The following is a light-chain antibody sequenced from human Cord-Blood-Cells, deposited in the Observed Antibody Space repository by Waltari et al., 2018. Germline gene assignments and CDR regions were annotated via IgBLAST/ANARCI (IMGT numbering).Light chain of an antibody. CDR3: QAWDSSTDVV. Sequence: SYELTQPPPVSVSPGQTASITCSGDKLGDKYACWYQQKPGQSPVLVIYQDRKRPSGIPERFSGSNSGNTATLTISGTQAMDEADYYCQAWDSSTDVVFGGGTKLTVL. J-gene: IGLJ2*01. CDR2: QDR. CDR1: KLGDKY. V-gene: IGLV3-1*01.